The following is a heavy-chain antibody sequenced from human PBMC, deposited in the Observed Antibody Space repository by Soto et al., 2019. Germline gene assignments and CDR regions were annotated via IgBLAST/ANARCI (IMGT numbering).Heavy chain of an antibody. D-gene: IGHD3-3*01. CDR2: IIPILGIA. CDR1: GGTFSSYT. Sequence: ASVKVSCKASGGTFSSYTISWVRQAPGQGLEWMGRIIPILGIAYYAQKFQGRVTITADKSTSTAYMELSSLRSEDTAVYYCARDRDPDFWSGAQAPSDAFDIWGQGTMVTVSS. V-gene: IGHV1-69*04. J-gene: IGHJ3*02. CDR3: ARDRDPDFWSGAQAPSDAFDI.